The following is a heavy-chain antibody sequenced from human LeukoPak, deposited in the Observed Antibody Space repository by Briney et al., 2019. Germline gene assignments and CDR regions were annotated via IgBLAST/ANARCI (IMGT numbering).Heavy chain of an antibody. Sequence: ASVKVSCKASGYTFTSYDINWVRQATGQGLEWMGWMNPNSGNTGYAQKFQGRVTMTRNTSISTAYMELSSLRSEDTAVYYCARGVAAAGRFDPWGQGTLVTVSS. CDR2: MNPNSGNT. CDR1: GYTFTSYD. V-gene: IGHV1-8*01. J-gene: IGHJ5*02. D-gene: IGHD6-13*01. CDR3: ARGVAAAGRFDP.